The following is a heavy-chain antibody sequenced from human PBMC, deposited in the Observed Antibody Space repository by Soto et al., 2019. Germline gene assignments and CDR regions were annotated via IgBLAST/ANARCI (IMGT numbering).Heavy chain of an antibody. J-gene: IGHJ6*02. V-gene: IGHV1-2*04. Sequence: GASVKVSCKASGYSFTDYHIHWVRQAPGQGLEWLGRINPKSGGTSTAQKFQGWVTMTRDRSISTVYMELTRLRSDDTAVYFCARGHSTDCSNGVCSFFYNHVMDVWGQGTTGTV. CDR3: ARGHSTDCSNGVCSFFYNHVMDV. CDR1: GYSFTDYH. D-gene: IGHD2-8*01. CDR2: INPKSGGT.